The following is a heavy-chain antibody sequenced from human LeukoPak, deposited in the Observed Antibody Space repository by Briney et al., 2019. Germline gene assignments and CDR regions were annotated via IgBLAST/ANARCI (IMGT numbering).Heavy chain of an antibody. CDR1: GFTFSSYG. D-gene: IGHD2-21*01. Sequence: GGSLRLSCAASGFTFSSYGMHWVRQAPGKGLEWVAFIRYDGSNKYYADSVKGRFTISRDNSKNTLYLQMNSLRAEDTAVYYCAKSGYCGGDCYWSETSWGQGTLVTVSS. CDR3: AKSGYCGGDCYWSETS. V-gene: IGHV3-30*02. J-gene: IGHJ5*02. CDR2: IRYDGSNK.